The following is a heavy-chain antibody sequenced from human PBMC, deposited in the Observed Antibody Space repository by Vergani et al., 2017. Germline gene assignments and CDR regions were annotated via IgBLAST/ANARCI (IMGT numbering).Heavy chain of an antibody. D-gene: IGHD3-22*01. J-gene: IGHJ3*02. CDR3: ARGINHFESNDYYGDAFDI. Sequence: QGQLVQSGGEVKEPGASVKVACKASGYRFRSYGINWMRQAPGQGLEWLGWISGYNGDTNYAEKFKGRVIMTRDTSTDTVYMELRGLRFDDTAVYYCARGINHFESNDYYGDAFDIWGQGTLVSVSS. CDR1: GYRFRSYG. V-gene: IGHV1-18*01. CDR2: ISGYNGDT.